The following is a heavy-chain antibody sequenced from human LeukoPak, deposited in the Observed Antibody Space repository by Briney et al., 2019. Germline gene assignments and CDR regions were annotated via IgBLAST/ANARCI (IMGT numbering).Heavy chain of an antibody. D-gene: IGHD3-10*02. CDR3: AELGITMIGGV. V-gene: IGHV3-48*04. CDR1: GFTFSSYS. CDR2: ISSSGSTI. Sequence: GGSLRLSFAASGFTFSSYSMNWVRQAPGKGLEWVSYISSSGSTIYYADSVKGRFTISRDNAKNSLYLQMNSLRAEDTAVYYCAELGITMIGGVWGKGTTVTISS. J-gene: IGHJ6*04.